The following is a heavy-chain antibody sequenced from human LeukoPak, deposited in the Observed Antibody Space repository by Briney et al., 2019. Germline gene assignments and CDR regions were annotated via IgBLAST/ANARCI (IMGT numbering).Heavy chain of an antibody. D-gene: IGHD6-19*01. J-gene: IGHJ4*02. V-gene: IGHV4-59*01. Sequence: LETPSVTCTVSGGSISSYYWSWIRQPPGEGLGWVGYIYYSGSTNYNPSLKSRVTISVDTSKNQFSLKLSSVTAADTAVYYCARDGGDSSGPYFDYWGQGTLVTVSS. CDR1: GGSISSYY. CDR3: ARDGGDSSGPYFDY. CDR2: IYYSGST.